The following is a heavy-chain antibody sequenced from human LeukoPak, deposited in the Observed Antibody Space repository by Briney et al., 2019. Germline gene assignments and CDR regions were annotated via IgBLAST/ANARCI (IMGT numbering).Heavy chain of an antibody. J-gene: IGHJ4*02. D-gene: IGHD3-22*01. V-gene: IGHV4-39*07. CDR3: AILPATDTYYYDNSGYYRPGVH. CDR2: IYYSGST. CDR1: GGSISSSHYY. Sequence: SETLSLTCSVSGGSISSSHYYWGFIRQPPGKGLEWIGSIYYSGSTYYNPSLRSRVIISVDTSKNQFSLKLSSATAADTAVYFCAILPATDTYYYDNSGYYRPGVHWGQGTLVTVSS.